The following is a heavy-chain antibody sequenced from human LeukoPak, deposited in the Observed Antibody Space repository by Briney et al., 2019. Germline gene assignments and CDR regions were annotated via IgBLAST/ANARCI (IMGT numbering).Heavy chain of an antibody. CDR1: GYTFTGYY. Sequence: ASVKVSCKASGYTFTGYYMHWVRQAPGQGLEWMGWINPNSGGTNYAQKFQGRVTMTRDTSISTAYMELSRLRSGDTAVYYCARDLIYYYDSSGFDYWGQGTLVTVSS. CDR3: ARDLIYYYDSSGFDY. D-gene: IGHD3-22*01. J-gene: IGHJ4*02. CDR2: INPNSGGT. V-gene: IGHV1-2*02.